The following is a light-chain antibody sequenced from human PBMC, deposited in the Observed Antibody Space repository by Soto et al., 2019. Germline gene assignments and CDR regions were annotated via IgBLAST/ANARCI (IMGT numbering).Light chain of an antibody. CDR1: QTISNRL. CDR2: GAS. Sequence: ESGLTQSPGTLSLAPGERAPLSCRASQTISNRLLAWYQQKPGQSPRLLIYGASSRATGIPDRFIGSGSGTDFTLTISRLEPEDFAVYACQQYGRAPITFGQGTRLEIK. J-gene: IGKJ5*01. CDR3: QQYGRAPIT. V-gene: IGKV3-20*01.